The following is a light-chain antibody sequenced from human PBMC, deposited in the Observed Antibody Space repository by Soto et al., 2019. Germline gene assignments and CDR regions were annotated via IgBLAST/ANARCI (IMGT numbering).Light chain of an antibody. V-gene: IGKV1-5*01. CDR2: DAS. J-gene: IGKJ5*01. Sequence: DIQMTQSPSTLSASVGDRVTITCRASQSISSWLAWYQQKPGKAPKLLIYDASSLESGVPSRFSGSGSGTEFTLSISTIRTDDVATYYCQHYNSYSTSITFGQGTRLEIK. CDR3: QHYNSYSTSIT. CDR1: QSISSW.